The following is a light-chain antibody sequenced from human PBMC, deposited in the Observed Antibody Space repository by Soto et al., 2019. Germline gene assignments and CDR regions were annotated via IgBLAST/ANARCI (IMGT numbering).Light chain of an antibody. CDR2: DAS. CDR1: QSISSW. Sequence: DIQMTQSPSTLSASVGDRVAITCRASQSISSWLAWYQQKPGKAPKLLIYDASSLESGVQSRFSGSGSGTEFTLTIRSLQPDDFATYYCKQYNSYPWTVGQGTKVEI. CDR3: KQYNSYPWT. J-gene: IGKJ1*01. V-gene: IGKV1-5*01.